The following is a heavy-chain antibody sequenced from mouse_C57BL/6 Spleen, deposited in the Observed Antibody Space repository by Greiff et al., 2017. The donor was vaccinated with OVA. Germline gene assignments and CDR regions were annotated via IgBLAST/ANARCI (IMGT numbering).Heavy chain of an antibody. V-gene: IGHV1-69*01. CDR3: ARGHDGSSSWFAD. Sequence: VQLQQPGAELVMPGASVKLSCKASGYTFTSYWMHWVKQRPGQGLEWIGEIDPSDSYTNYNQKFKGKSTLTVDKSSSTAYMQLSSLTSEDSAVDYGARGHDGSSSWFADWGPGTLVTVSA. J-gene: IGHJ3*01. CDR1: GYTFTSYW. D-gene: IGHD1-1*01. CDR2: IDPSDSYT.